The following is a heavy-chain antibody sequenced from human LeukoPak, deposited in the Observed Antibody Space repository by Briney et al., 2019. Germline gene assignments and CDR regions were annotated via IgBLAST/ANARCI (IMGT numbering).Heavy chain of an antibody. CDR2: INPSGGST. V-gene: IGHV1-46*01. CDR1: GYTFTSYY. Sequence: ASVKVSCKASGYTFTSYYMHWVRQAPGQGLEWMGIINPSGGSTSYAQKFQGRVTMTRDMSTSTVYMELSSLRSEDTAVYYCTRGLVGATFSYYYYYMDVWDKGTTVTVSS. D-gene: IGHD1-26*01. CDR3: TRGLVGATFSYYYYYMDV. J-gene: IGHJ6*03.